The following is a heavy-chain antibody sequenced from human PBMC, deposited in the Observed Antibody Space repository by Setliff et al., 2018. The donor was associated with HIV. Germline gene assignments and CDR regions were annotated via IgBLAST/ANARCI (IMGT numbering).Heavy chain of an antibody. CDR3: AKDRGEVPTAFFDY. Sequence: PGGSLRLSCAPSGFSFSNYWMHWVRQAPGEGLVWVSRINSDGSIIDYADSVKGRFTISRDNAKNTLYLQMNSLRAEDTAVYYCAKDRGEVPTAFFDYWGQGTLVTVSS. J-gene: IGHJ4*02. CDR1: GFSFSNYW. CDR2: INSDGSII. V-gene: IGHV3-74*01. D-gene: IGHD2-2*01.